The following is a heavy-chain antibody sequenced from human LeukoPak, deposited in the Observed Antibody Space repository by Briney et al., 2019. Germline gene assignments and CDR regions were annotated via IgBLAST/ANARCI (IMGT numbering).Heavy chain of an antibody. D-gene: IGHD6-13*01. Sequence: EASVKVSCKASGGTFSSYAISWVRQAPGQGLEWMGGIIPIFGTANYAQKFQGRVTITADESTSTAYMELSSLRSEDTAVYYCARDPSSSWDSSGRFDPWGQGTLVTVSS. J-gene: IGHJ5*02. V-gene: IGHV1-69*13. CDR3: ARDPSSSWDSSGRFDP. CDR2: IIPIFGTA. CDR1: GGTFSSYA.